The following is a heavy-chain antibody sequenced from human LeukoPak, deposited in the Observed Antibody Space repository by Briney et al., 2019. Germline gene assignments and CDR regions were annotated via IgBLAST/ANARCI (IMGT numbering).Heavy chain of an antibody. J-gene: IGHJ4*02. V-gene: IGHV4-34*01. CDR1: GGSFSGYY. CDR2: INHSGST. CDR3: ARVRADYGDYPDTDY. D-gene: IGHD4-17*01. Sequence: SETLSLTCAVYGGSFSGYYWSWIRQPPGKGLEWIGEINHSGSTNYNPSLKSRVTISVDTSKNQFSLKLSSVTAADTAVYYCARVRADYGDYPDTDYWGQGTLVTVFS.